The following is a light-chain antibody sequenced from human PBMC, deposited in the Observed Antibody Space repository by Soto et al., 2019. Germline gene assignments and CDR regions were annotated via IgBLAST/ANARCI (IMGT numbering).Light chain of an antibody. CDR3: QHYNSYPCT. Sequence: DIQMTQSPSTLSASVGDRVTITCRASQSISSWLAWYQQKPGKAPKLLIYDASSLESGVPSRFSGSGSGTEFTLTISSLQPDDFATDYCQHYNSYPCTFGQGTKVEIK. CDR2: DAS. CDR1: QSISSW. J-gene: IGKJ1*01. V-gene: IGKV1-5*01.